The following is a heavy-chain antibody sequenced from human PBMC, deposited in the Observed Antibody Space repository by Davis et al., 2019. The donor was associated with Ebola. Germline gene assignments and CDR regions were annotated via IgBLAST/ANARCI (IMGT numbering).Heavy chain of an antibody. V-gene: IGHV1-46*01. CDR1: GYTFTSYY. CDR2: INPSGGST. CDR3: ARDLSTSVAGFNYFDY. Sequence: ASVKVSCKASGYTFTSYYMHWVRQAPGQGLEWMGIINPSGGSTSYAQKFQGRVTMTRDTSTSTAYMELSSLRSEDTAVYYCARDLSTSVAGFNYFDYWGQGTLVTVSS. J-gene: IGHJ4*02. D-gene: IGHD6-19*01.